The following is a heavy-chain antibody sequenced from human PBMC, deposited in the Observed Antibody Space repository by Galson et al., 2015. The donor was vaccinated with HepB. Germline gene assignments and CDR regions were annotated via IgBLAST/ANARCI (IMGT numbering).Heavy chain of an antibody. Sequence: SVKVSCKASGGTFSSYAISWVRQAPGQGLEWMGGIIPIFGTANYAQKFQGRVTITADESTSTAYMELSSLRSEDTAVYYCARALAIFGVVIDPYYYGMDVWGQGTTVTVSS. V-gene: IGHV1-69*13. CDR1: GGTFSSYA. J-gene: IGHJ6*02. CDR3: ARALAIFGVVIDPYYYGMDV. CDR2: IIPIFGTA. D-gene: IGHD3-3*01.